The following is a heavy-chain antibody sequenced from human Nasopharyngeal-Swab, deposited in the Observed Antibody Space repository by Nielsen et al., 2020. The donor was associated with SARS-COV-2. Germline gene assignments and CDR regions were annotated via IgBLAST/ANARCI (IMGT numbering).Heavy chain of an antibody. Sequence: GESLKISCAASGFTFSSYSMNWVRQAPGKGLEWVSSISSSSSYIYYADSVKGRFTISRDNAKNSLYLQMNSLRAEDTAVYYCARAGYCSGGSCYSEDYYYYMDVWGKGTTATVSS. CDR2: ISSSSSYI. CDR1: GFTFSSYS. D-gene: IGHD2-15*01. V-gene: IGHV3-21*01. J-gene: IGHJ6*03. CDR3: ARAGYCSGGSCYSEDYYYYMDV.